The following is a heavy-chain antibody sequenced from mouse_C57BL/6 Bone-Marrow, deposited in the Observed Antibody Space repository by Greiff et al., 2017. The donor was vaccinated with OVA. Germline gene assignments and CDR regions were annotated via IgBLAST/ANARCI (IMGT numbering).Heavy chain of an antibody. CDR2: IDPETGGT. D-gene: IGHD2-4*01. CDR3: TRKGFDYDYDVD. CDR1: GYTFTDYE. J-gene: IGHJ2*01. Sequence: VQLVESGAELVRPGASVTLSCKASGYTFTDYEMHWVKQTPVHGLEWIGAIDPETGGTAYNQKFKGKAILTADKSSSTAYMELRSLTSEDSAVYYCTRKGFDYDYDVDWGQGTTLTVSS. V-gene: IGHV1-15*01.